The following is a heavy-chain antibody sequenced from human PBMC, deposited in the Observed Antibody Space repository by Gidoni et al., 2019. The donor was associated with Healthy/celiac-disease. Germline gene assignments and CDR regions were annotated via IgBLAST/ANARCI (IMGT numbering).Heavy chain of an antibody. Sequence: QLVESGGGVVQPGRSLSLSCAASGFTFRSYAMHWVRQAPGKGLDWVAFIWYDGSNKYYADSVKGRFTISTDNSKNTLYLQMNSLRAEDTAVYYCARAGAFYYDTSGYREYWYFDLWGRGTLVTVSS. D-gene: IGHD3-22*01. CDR1: GFTFRSYA. CDR3: ARAGAFYYDTSGYREYWYFDL. CDR2: IWYDGSNK. J-gene: IGHJ2*01. V-gene: IGHV3-33*01.